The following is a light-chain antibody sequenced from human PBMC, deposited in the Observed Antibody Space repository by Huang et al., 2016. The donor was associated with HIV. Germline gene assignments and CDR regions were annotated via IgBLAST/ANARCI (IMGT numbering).Light chain of an antibody. CDR1: QSITDNY. J-gene: IGKJ5*01. CDR2: GAS. V-gene: IGKV3-20*01. CDR3: QQYGSSPPNT. Sequence: EIVLTQSPGILSLSPGDRATLSCRASQSITDNYLAWYQQKPAQTPRLLIYGASSRPTGSPDRFSGSGSGTDFTLTISRLEPEDFAVYYCQQYGSSPPNTFGQGTRLEIK.